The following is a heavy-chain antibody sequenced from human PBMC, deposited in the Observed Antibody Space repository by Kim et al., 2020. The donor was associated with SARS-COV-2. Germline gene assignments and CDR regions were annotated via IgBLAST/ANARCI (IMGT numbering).Heavy chain of an antibody. Sequence: GGSLSLSCAASGFTFSSYWMHWVRQAPGKGLVWVSRINSDGSSTSYADSVKGRFTISRDNAKNTLYLHMNSLRVEDTAVYYCARGPNGNYFDYWGQGTLVTVSS. D-gene: IGHD4-17*01. CDR3: ARGPNGNYFDY. CDR2: INSDGSST. V-gene: IGHV3-74*01. J-gene: IGHJ4*02. CDR1: GFTFSSYW.